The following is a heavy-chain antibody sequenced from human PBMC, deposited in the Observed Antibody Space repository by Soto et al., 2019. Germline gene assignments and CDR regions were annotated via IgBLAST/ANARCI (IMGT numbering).Heavy chain of an antibody. CDR1: GYSFTNYW. J-gene: IGHJ4*02. D-gene: IGHD1-1*01. V-gene: IGHV5-51*01. Sequence: EVHLVQSGAEMKKPGESLKISCEGSGYSFTNYWIGWVRQMPGKGREWMGIIDPGDSDTRYSPSFQGHVTFSADKSISTACRQESRQNASDTATYLCAGRARNNLAFDYWGQVTLVTVSS. CDR2: IDPGDSDT. CDR3: AGRARNNLAFDY.